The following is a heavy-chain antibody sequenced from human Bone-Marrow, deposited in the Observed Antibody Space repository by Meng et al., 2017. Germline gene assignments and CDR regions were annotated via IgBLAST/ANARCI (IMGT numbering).Heavy chain of an antibody. J-gene: IGHJ4*02. CDR2: MNPNSGNT. D-gene: IGHD4-17*01. CDR1: GYTFTSYA. Sequence: GELVKSWSELKKPGASVKVSCKASGYTFTSYAMNWVRQAPGQGLEWMGWMNPNSGNTGYAQKFQGRVTMTRNTSISTAYMELSSLRSEDTAVYYCARADHPTTVPNLDYWGQGTLVTVSS. V-gene: IGHV1-8*02. CDR3: ARADHPTTVPNLDY.